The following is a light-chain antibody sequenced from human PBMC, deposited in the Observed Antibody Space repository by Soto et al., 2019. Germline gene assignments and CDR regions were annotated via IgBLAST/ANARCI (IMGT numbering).Light chain of an antibody. CDR2: GAS. V-gene: IGKV3-20*01. J-gene: IGKJ4*02. CDR3: QQYGSSPLT. Sequence: EIVLTQSPGTLSLSPGDRATLSCRASQTVSFSYLAWYQQKPGQAPRLLIYGASSRATGIPDRFSGSESGTDFTLTISRLEREDFAVYYCQQYGSSPLTFGGGTKVEIK. CDR1: QTVSFSY.